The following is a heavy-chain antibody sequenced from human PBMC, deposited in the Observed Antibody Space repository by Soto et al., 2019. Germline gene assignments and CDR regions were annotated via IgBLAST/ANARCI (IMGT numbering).Heavy chain of an antibody. D-gene: IGHD4-17*01. V-gene: IGHV3-23*01. CDR1: GFTFSSYA. Sequence: EVQLLESGGGLVQPGGSPRLSCAASGFTFSSYAMSWVRQAPGKGLEWVSAISGSGGSTYYADSVKGRFTISRDNSKNTLYLQMNSLRAEDTAVYYCAKGPSGGDDGNDYWGQGTLVTVSS. CDR3: AKGPSGGDDGNDY. CDR2: ISGSGGST. J-gene: IGHJ4*02.